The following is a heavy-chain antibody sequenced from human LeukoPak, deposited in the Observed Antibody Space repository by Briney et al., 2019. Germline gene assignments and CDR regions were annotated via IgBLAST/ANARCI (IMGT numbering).Heavy chain of an antibody. CDR1: GASISSDSYY. J-gene: IGHJ4*02. CDR2: IYTSGST. Sequence: PSETLSLTCSVSGASISSDSYYWSWIRQPVGKGLEWIGRIYTSGSTNYNPSLKSRVTISVDTSKNQFSLKLNSVTAADTAVYYCASSRYSSSHFDYWAQGTLVTVSS. D-gene: IGHD6-6*01. V-gene: IGHV4-61*02. CDR3: ASSRYSSSHFDY.